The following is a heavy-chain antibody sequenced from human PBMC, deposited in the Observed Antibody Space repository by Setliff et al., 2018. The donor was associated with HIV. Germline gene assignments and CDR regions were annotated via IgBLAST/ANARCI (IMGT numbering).Heavy chain of an antibody. CDR2: IYSSGTT. V-gene: IGHV4-61*02. CDR1: GGSVSSSSYY. D-gene: IGHD3-22*01. CDR3: ARDPHNYDSSGYRRTWYFDL. J-gene: IGHJ2*01. Sequence: LSLTCTVSGGSVSSSSYYWNWFRQPAGKGLEWIGRIYSSGTTIYNPSLKSRVAMSVDTSKNQFSLKLSSVTAADTAVYYCARDPHNYDSSGYRRTWYFDLWGRGSLVTVSS.